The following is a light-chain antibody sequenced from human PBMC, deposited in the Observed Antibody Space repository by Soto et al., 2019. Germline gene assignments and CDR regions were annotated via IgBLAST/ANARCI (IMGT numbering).Light chain of an antibody. CDR1: DSNIGAGYD. V-gene: IGLV1-40*01. CDR2: GDN. CDR3: QSYDSSLSGYV. J-gene: IGLJ1*01. Sequence: QSVLTQPPSVSGAPGQRVTISCTGSDSNIGAGYDVHWYHQLPGTAPKVLIYGDNNRPSGVPDRFSVSKSATSASLAITGLQADDEADYYCQSYDSSLSGYVFGTGTKLTVL.